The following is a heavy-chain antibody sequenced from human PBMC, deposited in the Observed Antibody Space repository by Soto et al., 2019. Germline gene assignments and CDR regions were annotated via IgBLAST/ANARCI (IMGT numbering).Heavy chain of an antibody. CDR1: GYTFTSSW. V-gene: IGHV5-10-1*01. CDR3: AGRGGVGGGGDY. D-gene: IGHD3-16*01. J-gene: IGHJ4*01. Sequence: KVSCKSSGYTFTSSWINWVRQTPGKGLEWVGTIDPTNSNVNDNPSFRGHVSLSVDKSISTAYLEWSSVKSSDTAMYYCAGRGGVGGGGDYWGQGTLVTVSS. CDR2: IDPTNSNV.